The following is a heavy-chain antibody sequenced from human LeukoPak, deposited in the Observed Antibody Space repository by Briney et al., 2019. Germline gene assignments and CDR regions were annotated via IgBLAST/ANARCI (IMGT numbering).Heavy chain of an antibody. V-gene: IGHV3-64*01. Sequence: AGGSLRLSCAASGFTFSSYAMHLVRQAPGKGLEYVSAISSNGGSTYYANSVKGRFTISRDNSKNTLYLQMGSLRAEDMAVYYCARGTYGFWSGYNWFDPWGQGTLVTVSS. D-gene: IGHD3-3*01. CDR1: GFTFSSYA. CDR2: ISSNGGST. CDR3: ARGTYGFWSGYNWFDP. J-gene: IGHJ5*02.